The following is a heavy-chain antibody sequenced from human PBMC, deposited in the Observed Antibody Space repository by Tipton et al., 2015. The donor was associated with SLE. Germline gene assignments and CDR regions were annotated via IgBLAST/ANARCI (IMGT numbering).Heavy chain of an antibody. CDR2: IYNVGGT. Sequence: TLSLTCTVSGDSLIGSHWSWVRQTAGKGLEWIWRIYNVGGTHYNHSLKSRLTMSVDTSMNQMSLKLHSVTAAATAVYYCASQNWNFYFWSQGALVTVSS. CDR3: ASQNWNFYF. CDR1: GDSLIGSH. J-gene: IGHJ4*02. D-gene: IGHD1-7*01. V-gene: IGHV4-4*07.